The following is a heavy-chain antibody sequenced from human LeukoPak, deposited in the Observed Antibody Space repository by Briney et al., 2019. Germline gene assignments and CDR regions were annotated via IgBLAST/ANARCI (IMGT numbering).Heavy chain of an antibody. CDR1: GGSISSANYY. V-gene: IGHV4-39*07. D-gene: IGHD7-27*01. J-gene: IGHJ4*02. CDR3: TRDKSVNWGSFDY. CDR2: ISYSGGP. Sequence: SETLSLTCSVSGGSISSANYYWDWIRQSPGKGLEWIGSISYSGGPYYNPSLKSRATISLDTSRSQFSLKVSYVTDADTAVYYCTRDKSVNWGSFDYWARESWSPSPQ.